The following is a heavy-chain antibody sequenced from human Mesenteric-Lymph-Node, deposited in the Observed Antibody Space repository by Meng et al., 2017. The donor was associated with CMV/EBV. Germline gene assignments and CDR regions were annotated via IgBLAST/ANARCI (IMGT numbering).Heavy chain of an antibody. D-gene: IGHD2-2*03. Sequence: GGSLRLSCAASGFTFDDYGMSWVRQAPGKGLEWVSGINWNGGSTGYADSVKGRFTISRDNAKNSLYLQMNSLRAEDTAVYYCAGGYSRGMDVWGQGTTVTVSS. V-gene: IGHV3-20*04. CDR2: INWNGGST. CDR1: GFTFDDYG. J-gene: IGHJ6*02. CDR3: AGGYSRGMDV.